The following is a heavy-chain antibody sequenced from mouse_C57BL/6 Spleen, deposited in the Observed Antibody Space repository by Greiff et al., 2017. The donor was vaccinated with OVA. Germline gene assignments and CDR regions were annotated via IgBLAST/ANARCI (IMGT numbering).Heavy chain of an antibody. CDR1: GYTFTSYG. V-gene: IGHV1-81*01. D-gene: IGHD2-1*01. Sequence: VQLQQSGAELARPGASVKLSCKASGYTFTSYGISWVKQRTGQGLEWIGEIYPRSGNTYYNEKFKGKATLTEDKSSSTVYMELRSLTSEDSADYCCARLGEDYDSYYYGGWGTGTTLTVA. J-gene: IGHJ1*03. CDR3: ARLGEDYDSYYYGG. CDR2: IYPRSGNT.